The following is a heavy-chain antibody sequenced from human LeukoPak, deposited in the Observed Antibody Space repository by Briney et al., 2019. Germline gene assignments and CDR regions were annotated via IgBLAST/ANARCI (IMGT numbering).Heavy chain of an antibody. CDR1: GGSISIYY. CDR3: AGSGSGSYYSPWYFDL. J-gene: IGHJ2*01. Sequence: SETLSLTCTVSGGSISIYYSSCIRQPPEKGLEWIGDNNYNGRTHYTPSLKSRVTISVDTSKIQFPLRLSSVTAADTAVYFCAGSGSGSYYSPWYFDLWGRGPLVTVSS. V-gene: IGHV4-59*01. CDR2: NNYNGRT. D-gene: IGHD3-10*01.